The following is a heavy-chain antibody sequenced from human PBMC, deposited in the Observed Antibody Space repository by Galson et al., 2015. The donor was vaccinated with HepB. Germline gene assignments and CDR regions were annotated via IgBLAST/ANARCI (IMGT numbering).Heavy chain of an antibody. Sequence: SLRLSCAASGFTFSSYAMSWVRQAPGKGLEWVSAISGSGGSTYYADSVKGRFTISRDNSKNTLYLQMNSLRAEDTAVYYCAKSQWGGDLKIALIDYWGQGTLVTVSS. D-gene: IGHD2-21*02. CDR1: GFTFSSYA. V-gene: IGHV3-23*01. J-gene: IGHJ4*02. CDR3: AKSQWGGDLKIALIDY. CDR2: ISGSGGST.